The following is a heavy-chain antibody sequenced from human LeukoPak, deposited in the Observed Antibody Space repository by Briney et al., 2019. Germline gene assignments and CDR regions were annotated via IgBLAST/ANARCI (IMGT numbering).Heavy chain of an antibody. J-gene: IGHJ4*02. CDR2: ISGGGGST. Sequence: GESLRLSCAASGFTFNNHAMNWVRQAPGKGLEWVSSISGGGGSTNYADSVKGRFTISRDNSKNTLSLEMNSLRADDTAVYFCAKGRVVTTSPLNYWGQGTLVTVSS. D-gene: IGHD2-21*02. V-gene: IGHV3-23*01. CDR3: AKGRVVTTSPLNY. CDR1: GFTFNNHA.